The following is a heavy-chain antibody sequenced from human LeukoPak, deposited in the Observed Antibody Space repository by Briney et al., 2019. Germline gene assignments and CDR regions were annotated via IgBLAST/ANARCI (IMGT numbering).Heavy chain of an antibody. Sequence: SETLSLTCTVSGGSISSSSYYWGWIRQPPGKGLEWIGSIYYSGSTYYNPSLKSRVTISVDTSKNQFSLKLSSVTAADTAVYYCARTVQLWSNAFDIWGQGKMVTVSS. CDR2: IYYSGST. J-gene: IGHJ3*02. CDR3: ARTVQLWSNAFDI. V-gene: IGHV4-39*01. CDR1: GGSISSSSYY. D-gene: IGHD5-18*01.